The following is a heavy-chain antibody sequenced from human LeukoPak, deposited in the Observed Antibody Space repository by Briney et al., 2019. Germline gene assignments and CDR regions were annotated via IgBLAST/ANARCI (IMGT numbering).Heavy chain of an antibody. CDR2: ISSSGSTI. CDR1: GFTFSSYV. Sequence: GGSLRLSCAASGFTFSSYVMSWIRQAPGKGLEWVSYISSSGSTIYYADSVKGRFTISRDNAKNSLYLQMNSLRAEDTAVYYCATNTDYGDYLLDRGQGTLVTVSS. CDR3: ATNTDYGDYLLD. V-gene: IGHV3-48*04. J-gene: IGHJ4*02. D-gene: IGHD4-17*01.